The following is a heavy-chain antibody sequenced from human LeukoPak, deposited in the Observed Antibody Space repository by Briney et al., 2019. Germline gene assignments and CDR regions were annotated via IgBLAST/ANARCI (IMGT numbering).Heavy chain of an antibody. Sequence: SETLSLTCTVSGGSISNYYWSWIWPPPGKGLEWIGYIYYSGSTDYNPSLRSRVTISLDTSKNQFSLILSSVTAADTAMYYCARFLYGSGNDYWGQGTLVTVSS. D-gene: IGHD3-10*01. J-gene: IGHJ4*02. V-gene: IGHV4-59*01. CDR2: IYYSGST. CDR3: ARFLYGSGNDY. CDR1: GGSISNYY.